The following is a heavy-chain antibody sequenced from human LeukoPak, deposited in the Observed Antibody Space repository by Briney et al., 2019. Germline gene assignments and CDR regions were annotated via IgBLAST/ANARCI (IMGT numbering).Heavy chain of an antibody. CDR2: IYYSGRT. Sequence: SETLSLTCIVSGGSVSSNNYYWGWIRQPPGKGPEWIGSIYYSGRTYYNPSLKSRVTISVDTSKNQFSLKLRSVTAADTAVYYCARPVPSRLGWFDPWGQGTLVTVSS. D-gene: IGHD1-1*01. V-gene: IGHV4-39*01. J-gene: IGHJ5*02. CDR1: GGSVSSNNYY. CDR3: ARPVPSRLGWFDP.